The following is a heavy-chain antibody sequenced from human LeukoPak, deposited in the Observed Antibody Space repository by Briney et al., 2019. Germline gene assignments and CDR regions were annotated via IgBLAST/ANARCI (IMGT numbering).Heavy chain of an antibody. D-gene: IGHD3-22*01. J-gene: IGHJ4*02. Sequence: GGSLRLSCAASGLTFSSYWMSWVRQAPGKGLEWVANIKQDGSEKYYVDSVKGRFTISRDNAKNSLYLQMNSLRAEDTAVYYCARFSSGYYDSSGYPRPYYFDYWGQGTLVTVSS. V-gene: IGHV3-7*01. CDR1: GLTFSSYW. CDR2: IKQDGSEK. CDR3: ARFSSGYYDSSGYPRPYYFDY.